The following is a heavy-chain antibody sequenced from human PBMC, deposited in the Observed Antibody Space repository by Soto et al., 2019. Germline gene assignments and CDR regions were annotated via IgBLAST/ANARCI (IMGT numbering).Heavy chain of an antibody. CDR2: IGPDTGAT. CDR1: GYTLTGHY. Sequence: ASVKVSCKASGYTLTGHYIHWVRQTSQQGPEWMGEIGPDTGATRYEQKFQGRVTMTKDMSITTVYMELNNLSPDDTAVYYCGGGRSGQIVVCYWGQGTPVTGSS. J-gene: IGHJ4*02. CDR3: GGGRSGQIVVCY. V-gene: IGHV1-2*02. D-gene: IGHD1-26*01.